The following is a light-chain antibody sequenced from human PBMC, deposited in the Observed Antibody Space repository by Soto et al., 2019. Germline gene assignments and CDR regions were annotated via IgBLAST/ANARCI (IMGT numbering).Light chain of an antibody. J-gene: IGKJ4*01. Sequence: DIQLTQSPSFLSASVGDRITITCRASQGISSYLAWYQQKPGKAPNLLISAASTLRSGVPSRFSGSGSETEFTLTISSLQPEDFATYCCQHRNLYPLTYGGGTKVEIK. V-gene: IGKV1-9*01. CDR3: QHRNLYPLT. CDR1: QGISSY. CDR2: AAS.